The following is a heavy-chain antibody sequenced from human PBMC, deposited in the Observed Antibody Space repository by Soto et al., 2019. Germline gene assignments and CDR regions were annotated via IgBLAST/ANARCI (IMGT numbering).Heavy chain of an antibody. CDR3: AKAWGIDY. V-gene: IGHV3-23*01. D-gene: IGHD7-27*01. CDR1: GFTFSSYT. Sequence: EVQLLESGGGLVEPGGSRRLSCAASGFTFSSYTMSWVRQAPGKGLEWVSTMSGSGSSTYSADSVKGRFTISRDNSKNHLYLQMNSLRVEDTAIYYCAKAWGIDYWGQGTLVTVSS. CDR2: MSGSGSST. J-gene: IGHJ4*02.